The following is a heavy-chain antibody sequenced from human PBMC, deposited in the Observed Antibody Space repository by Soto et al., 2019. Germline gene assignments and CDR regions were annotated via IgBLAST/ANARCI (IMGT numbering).Heavy chain of an antibody. CDR1: GFTVSSNY. CDR2: IYSGGST. Sequence: PGGSLRLSXAASGFTVSSNYMSWVRQAPGKGLEWVSVIYSGGSTYYADSVKGRFTISRDNSKNTLYLQMNSLRAEDTAVYYCARSSSGYYYVGPYYFDYWGQGTLVTVS. CDR3: ARSSSGYYYVGPYYFDY. D-gene: IGHD3-22*01. J-gene: IGHJ4*02. V-gene: IGHV3-53*01.